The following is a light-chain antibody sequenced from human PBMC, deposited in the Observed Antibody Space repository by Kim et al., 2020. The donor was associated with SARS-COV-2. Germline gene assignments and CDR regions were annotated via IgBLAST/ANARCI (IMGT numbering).Light chain of an antibody. CDR3: QQYNNYWT. V-gene: IGKV1-5*03. CDR1: QNINKW. J-gene: IGKJ1*01. CDR2: KAS. Sequence: DIQMTQSPSTLSASVGDRVTITCRASQNINKWLAWFQQKPGTAPKLLIYKASTLDSGVPSRFSGSGSGTEFTLTISSLQPDDFATYYCQQYNNYWTFGQGTKVEIK.